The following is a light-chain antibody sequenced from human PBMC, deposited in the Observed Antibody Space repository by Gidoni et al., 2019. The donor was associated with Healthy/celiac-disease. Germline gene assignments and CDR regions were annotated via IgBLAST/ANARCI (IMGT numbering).Light chain of an antibody. J-gene: IGKJ1*01. CDR1: QSISSY. V-gene: IGKV1-39*01. CDR2: AAS. CDR3: QQSYSTPWT. Sequence: DIQMTQSPSSLSASVGDRVTITCRASQSISSYLNWYQQKPRKAPKLLIYAASSLQSGVPSRFSGSGSGTDFTLTISSLQPEDFATYYCQQSYSTPWTFXXXTKVEIK.